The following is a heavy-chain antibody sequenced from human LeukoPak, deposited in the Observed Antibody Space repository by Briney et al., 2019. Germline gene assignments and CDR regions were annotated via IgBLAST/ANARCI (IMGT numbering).Heavy chain of an antibody. J-gene: IGHJ4*02. V-gene: IGHV4-59*01. CDR3: ATPGY. Sequence: SETLSLTCTVSGGSTSSYYWSWIRQPPGKGLEWIGYIYYSGSTNYNPSLKSRVTISVDTSKNQFSLKLSSVTAADTAVYYCATPGYWGQGTLVTVSS. CDR2: IYYSGST. CDR1: GGSTSSYY.